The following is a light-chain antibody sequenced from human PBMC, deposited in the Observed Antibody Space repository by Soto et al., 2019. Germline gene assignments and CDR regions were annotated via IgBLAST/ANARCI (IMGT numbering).Light chain of an antibody. CDR1: GSDIGSYNS. V-gene: IGLV2-14*01. Sequence: QSVLTQPASVSGSPGQSITISCTGTGSDIGSYNSVSWYQQHRGKAPNLIIYEVRNRPSGVSNRFSGSKSGNTASLTISGLQTEDESDFFCSSYTTTGTLIFGGGPKLTVL. CDR2: EVR. J-gene: IGLJ2*01. CDR3: SSYTTTGTLI.